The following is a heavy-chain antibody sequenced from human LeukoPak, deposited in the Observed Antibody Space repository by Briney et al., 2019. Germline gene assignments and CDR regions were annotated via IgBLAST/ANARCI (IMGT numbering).Heavy chain of an antibody. CDR2: ISGSGGST. D-gene: IGHD3-3*01. V-gene: IGHV3-23*01. J-gene: IGHJ4*02. CDR1: GFTFSSYA. Sequence: GGSLRLSCAASGFTFSSYAMSWVRQAPGKGLEWVSAISGSGGSTYYADSVKGRFTISRDNSKNTLYLQMNSLRAEDTAVYYCAKDGIFGVVLYYFDYWGQGTLVTVSS. CDR3: AKDGIFGVVLYYFDY.